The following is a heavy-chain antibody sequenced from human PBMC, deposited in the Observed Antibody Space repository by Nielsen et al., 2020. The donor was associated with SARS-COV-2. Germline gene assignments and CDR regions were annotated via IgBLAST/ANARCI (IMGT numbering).Heavy chain of an antibody. Sequence: GESLKISCAASGFTFSSYGMHWVRQAPGKGLEWVAVISYDGSNKYYADSVKGRFTISRDNSKNTLDLQMNSLRGEDTAIYYCAKVRRGESYYYGMDVWGQGTSVTVSS. J-gene: IGHJ6*02. CDR1: GFTFSSYG. CDR2: ISYDGSNK. V-gene: IGHV3-30*18. D-gene: IGHD3-16*01. CDR3: AKVRRGESYYYGMDV.